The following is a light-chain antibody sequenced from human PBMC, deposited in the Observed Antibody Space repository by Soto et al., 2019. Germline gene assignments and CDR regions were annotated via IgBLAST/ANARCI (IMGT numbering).Light chain of an antibody. CDR3: LQEHNYPRT. CDR2: AAS. Sequence: AIQFTQSPSSLSASVGDRVTITCRASQAIAKDLGWYQQRPGTAPKLLIYAASTSQSGVPSRFSGSGSGTDFTLTISSLQPEDFATYYCLQEHNYPRTFGQGTKVDIK. J-gene: IGKJ2*01. V-gene: IGKV1-6*02. CDR1: QAIAKD.